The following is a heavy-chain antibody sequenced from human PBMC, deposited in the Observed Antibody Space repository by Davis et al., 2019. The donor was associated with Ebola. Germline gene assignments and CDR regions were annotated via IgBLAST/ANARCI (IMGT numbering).Heavy chain of an antibody. D-gene: IGHD5-24*01. CDR2: IDPSDSYT. J-gene: IGHJ3*02. CDR1: GYSFTSYW. CDR3: ARVPERDGYKGDAFDI. Sequence: GESLKISCKGSGYSFTSYWISWVRQMPGKGLEWMGRIDPSDSYTNYSPSFQGHVTISADKSISTAYLQWSSLKASDTAMYYCARVPERDGYKGDAFDIWGQGTMVTVSS. V-gene: IGHV5-10-1*01.